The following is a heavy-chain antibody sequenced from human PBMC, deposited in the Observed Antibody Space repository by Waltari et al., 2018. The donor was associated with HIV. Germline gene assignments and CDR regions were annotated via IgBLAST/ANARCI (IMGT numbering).Heavy chain of an antibody. Sequence: EVQLVESGGGLVQPGRSLRLSCAASGVCFGDYAMNWVRQAPGKGLEWISYISSSSSNIKYADSVKGRFTISRDNTKSSLDLHMNNLRDEDTAVYFCARDTLNLYFGLDVWGQGTTVSVSS. CDR2: ISSSSSNI. V-gene: IGHV3-48*02. J-gene: IGHJ6*02. CDR1: GVCFGDYA. CDR3: ARDTLNLYFGLDV.